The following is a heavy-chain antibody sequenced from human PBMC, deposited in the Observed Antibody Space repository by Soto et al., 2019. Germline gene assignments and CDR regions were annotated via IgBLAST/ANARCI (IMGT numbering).Heavy chain of an antibody. CDR1: GYTFPSYY. CDR2: INPSGGST. V-gene: IGHV1-46*01. D-gene: IGHD6-19*01. CDR3: ARDPTRGAVAGTGENWFDP. J-gene: IGHJ5*02. Sequence: ASVKVSCKASGYTFPSYYMHWVRQAPGQGLEWMGIINPSGGSTSYAQKFQGRVTTTRDTSTSTVYMELSSLRSEDTAVYYCARDPTRGAVAGTGENWFDPWGQGTLVTVSS.